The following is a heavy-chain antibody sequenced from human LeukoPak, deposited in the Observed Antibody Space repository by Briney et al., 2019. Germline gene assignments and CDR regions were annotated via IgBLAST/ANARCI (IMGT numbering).Heavy chain of an antibody. V-gene: IGHV1-24*01. D-gene: IGHD4-17*01. CDR2: FDPEDGET. Sequence: ASVKVSCKVSGYTLTELSMHWVRQAPGKGLEWMGGFDPEDGETIYAQKFQGRVTMTEDTSTDTAYMELSSLRSEDTAVYYCATEEHDYGDYGQAFDIWGQGTMATVSS. CDR3: ATEEHDYGDYGQAFDI. J-gene: IGHJ3*02. CDR1: GYTLTELS.